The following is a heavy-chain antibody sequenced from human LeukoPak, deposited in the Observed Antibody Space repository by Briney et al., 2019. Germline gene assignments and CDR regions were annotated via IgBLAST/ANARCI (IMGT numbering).Heavy chain of an antibody. D-gene: IGHD3-22*01. CDR3: ARDRDSSGYYYDEFDP. J-gene: IGHJ5*02. V-gene: IGHV1-46*01. CDR2: INPSGGST. Sequence: GASVKVSCKASGYTFTSYYMHWVRQAPGQGLEWMGIINPSGGSTSYAQKFQGRVTMTRDTSTSTVYMELSSLRSEDTAVYYCARDRDSSGYYYDEFDPWGQGTLVTVSS. CDR1: GYTFTSYY.